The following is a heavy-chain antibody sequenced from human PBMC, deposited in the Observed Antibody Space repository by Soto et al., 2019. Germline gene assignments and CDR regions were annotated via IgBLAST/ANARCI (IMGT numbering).Heavy chain of an antibody. CDR1: GGSISSGGYY. Sequence: SETLSLTCTVSGGSISSGGYYWSWIRQHPGKGLEWIGYIYYSGSTYYNPSLKSRVTISVDTSKNQFSLKLSSVTAADTAVYYCARDRPWGYYDSSGYLTGEHYFDYWGQGTPVTVSS. CDR2: IYYSGST. J-gene: IGHJ4*02. CDR3: ARDRPWGYYDSSGYLTGEHYFDY. V-gene: IGHV4-31*03. D-gene: IGHD3-22*01.